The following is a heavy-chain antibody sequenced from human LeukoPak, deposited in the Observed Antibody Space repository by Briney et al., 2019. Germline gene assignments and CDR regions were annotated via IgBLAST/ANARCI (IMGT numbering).Heavy chain of an antibody. D-gene: IGHD2-2*01. CDR1: GYTFTGYY. J-gene: IGHJ6*02. CDR2: INPNSGGT. V-gene: IGHV1-2*02. Sequence: ASVKVSCKASGYTFTGYYMHWVRQAPGQGLEWMGWINPNSGGTNYAQKFQGRVTMTRDTSISTAYMELGRLRSDDTAVYYCAMDCSSTSCYSGMDVWGQGTTVTVSS. CDR3: AMDCSSTSCYSGMDV.